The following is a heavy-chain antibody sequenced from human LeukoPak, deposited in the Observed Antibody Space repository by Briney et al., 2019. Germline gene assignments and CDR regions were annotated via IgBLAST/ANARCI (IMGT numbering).Heavy chain of an antibody. J-gene: IGHJ6*03. CDR2: IYDSGST. D-gene: IGHD3-9*01. CDR3: ARDGRRTYYDILTGYYRYYYYYYMDV. V-gene: IGHV4-4*07. CDR1: GGSINSYY. Sequence: SETLSLTCSVSGGSINSYYWSWLRQPAGKGLEWIGRIYDSGSTKYNPSLKSRVTISVDTSKNQFSLKLSSVTATDTAVYYCARDGRRTYYDILTGYYRYYYYYYMDVWGKGTTVTVSS.